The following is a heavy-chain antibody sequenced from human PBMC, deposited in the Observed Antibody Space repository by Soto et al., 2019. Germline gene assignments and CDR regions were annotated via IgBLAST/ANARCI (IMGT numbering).Heavy chain of an antibody. V-gene: IGHV1-18*01. J-gene: IGHJ6*02. Sequence: GASVKVSCKASGYTFTSYGISWVRQAPGQGLEWMGWISAYNGNTNYAQKLQGRVTMTTDTSTSTAYMELRSLRSDDTAVYYCASPVGATHYYYYGMDVWGQGTTVTVSS. CDR2: ISAYNGNT. D-gene: IGHD1-26*01. CDR3: ASPVGATHYYYYGMDV. CDR1: GYTFTSYG.